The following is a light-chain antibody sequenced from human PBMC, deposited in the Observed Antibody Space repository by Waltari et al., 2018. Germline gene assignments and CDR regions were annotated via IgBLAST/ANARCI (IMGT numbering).Light chain of an antibody. CDR1: TSDIGGYNY. J-gene: IGLJ2*01. CDR3: TSYTTTSTLVL. V-gene: IGLV2-14*03. Sequence: QSALTQPASVSGSPGQSITLSCTGTTSDIGGYNYVSWYQHHPGRAPKLMIYDVTDRPSGISIRVSGSKSGNTASRTISGLRAEDEAYYYCTSYTTTSTLVLFGGGTKLTVL. CDR2: DVT.